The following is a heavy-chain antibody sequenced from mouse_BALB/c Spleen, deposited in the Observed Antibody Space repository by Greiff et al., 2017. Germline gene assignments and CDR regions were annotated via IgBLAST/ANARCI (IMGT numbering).Heavy chain of an antibody. CDR2: IWSGGST. D-gene: IGHD1-1*01. Sequence: VQLQQSGPGLVQPSQSLSITCTVSGFSLTSYGVHWVRQSPGKGLEWLGVIWSGGSTDYNAAFISRLSISKDNSKSQVFFKMNSLQANDTAIYYCARNFVTTVVGPFAYWGQGTLVTVSA. J-gene: IGHJ3*01. V-gene: IGHV2-2*02. CDR3: ARNFVTTVVGPFAY. CDR1: GFSLTSYG.